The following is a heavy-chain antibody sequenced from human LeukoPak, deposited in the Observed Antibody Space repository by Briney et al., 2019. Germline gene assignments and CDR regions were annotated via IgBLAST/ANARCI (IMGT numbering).Heavy chain of an antibody. CDR3: ARDRGAMVY. D-gene: IGHD5-18*01. CDR2: INWNGGSR. Sequence: GGSLRLSCAASGFTFSSYAMSWVRQAPGKGLEWVSGINWNGGSRGYADSVKGRFTTSRDNAKNSLYLQMNSLRAEDTALYYCARDRGAMVYWGQGTLVTVSS. V-gene: IGHV3-20*04. CDR1: GFTFSSYA. J-gene: IGHJ4*02.